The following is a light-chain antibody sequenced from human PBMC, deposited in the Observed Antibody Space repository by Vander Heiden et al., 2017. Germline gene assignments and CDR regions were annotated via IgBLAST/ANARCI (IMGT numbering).Light chain of an antibody. CDR2: DAS. CDR3: QQRSNWPFTWT. V-gene: IGKV3-11*01. J-gene: IGKJ1*01. Sequence: EIVLTQSPATLSLSPGERATLSCRASQSVSSYLAWYQQKPGQAPRLLIYDASNRATGIPARFSGSGSGTYFTLTISSLEPEDFAVYYCQQRSNWPFTWTFGQGTKVEIK. CDR1: QSVSSY.